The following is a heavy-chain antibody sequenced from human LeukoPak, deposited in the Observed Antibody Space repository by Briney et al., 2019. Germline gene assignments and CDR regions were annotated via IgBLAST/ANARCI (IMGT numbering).Heavy chain of an antibody. V-gene: IGHV3-74*01. CDR2: ANSDGSIT. J-gene: IGHJ4*02. Sequence: GGSLRLSCAASGFTFSSYWMHWVRQAPGKGLVWVSRANSDGSITNYADSVKGRFTISRDNAKNTLYLQMNSLRAEDTAVYYCVRRKDGTSGKYYDYWGQGTLVTVSS. D-gene: IGHD1-26*01. CDR3: VRRKDGTSGKYYDY. CDR1: GFTFSSYW.